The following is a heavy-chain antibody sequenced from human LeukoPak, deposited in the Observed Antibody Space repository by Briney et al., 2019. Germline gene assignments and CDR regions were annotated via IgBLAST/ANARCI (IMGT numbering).Heavy chain of an antibody. Sequence: GGSLRLSCAASGFSFSSYYMTWVRQAPGKGLEWVSYIISSGSDTNHADSVKGRFTISRDNAKKSLYLQMNSLTAEDTAVYYCARVGRSWPFAYWGQGTLVTVSS. CDR3: ARVGRSWPFAY. D-gene: IGHD6-13*01. CDR2: IISSGSDT. J-gene: IGHJ4*02. V-gene: IGHV3-11*06. CDR1: GFSFSSYY.